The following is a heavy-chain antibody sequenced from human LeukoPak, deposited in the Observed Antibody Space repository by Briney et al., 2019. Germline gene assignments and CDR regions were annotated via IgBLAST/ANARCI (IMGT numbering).Heavy chain of an antibody. J-gene: IGHJ4*02. D-gene: IGHD6-19*01. CDR1: GGSISSSSYY. V-gene: IGHV4-39*01. CDR2: IYYSGST. CDR3: ATFSGWYGFDY. Sequence: SETLSLTCTVSGGSISSSSYYWGWIRQPPGKGLEWIGSIYYSGSTYYNPSLKSRVTISVDTSKNQFSLKLSSVTAADTAVYYCATFSGWYGFDYWGQGTLVTVSS.